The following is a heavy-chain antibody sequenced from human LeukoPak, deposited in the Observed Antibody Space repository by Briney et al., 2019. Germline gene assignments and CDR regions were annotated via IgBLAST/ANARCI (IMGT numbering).Heavy chain of an antibody. CDR2: IYYSGST. J-gene: IGHJ3*02. V-gene: IGHV4-59*08. CDR1: GGSISSYY. CDR3: ASPDRYSRGGKKGYVFDI. D-gene: IGHD6-19*01. Sequence: SETLSLTCTVSGGSISSYYWSWIRQPPGKGLEWIGYIYYSGSTNYNPSLKSRVTISVDTSKNQFSLKLSSVTAADTAVYYWASPDRYSRGGKKGYVFDIWGQGTRVPVSS.